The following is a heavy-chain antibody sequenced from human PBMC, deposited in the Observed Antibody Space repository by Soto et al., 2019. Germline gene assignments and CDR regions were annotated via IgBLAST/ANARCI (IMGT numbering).Heavy chain of an antibody. J-gene: IGHJ4*02. CDR1: GFTFSSYG. D-gene: IGHD3-22*01. CDR3: AKDAPYYYASSGYYGPFDY. Sequence: GGSLRLSCAASGFTFSSYGIHWVRQAPGKGLEWVALISYDGSNKYYADSVKGRFTISRDNSKNTLYLQMNSLRAEDTAMYYCAKDAPYYYASSGYYGPFDYWGQGTLVTVSS. CDR2: ISYDGSNK. V-gene: IGHV3-30*18.